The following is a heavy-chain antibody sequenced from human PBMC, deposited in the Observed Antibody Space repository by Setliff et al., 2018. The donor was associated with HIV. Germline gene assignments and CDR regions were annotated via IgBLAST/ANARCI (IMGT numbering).Heavy chain of an antibody. CDR2: IGTAGDT. V-gene: IGHV3-13*01. CDR1: GFTFVNHD. D-gene: IGHD3-22*01. Sequence: GGSLRLSCAASGFTFVNHDIEWVRQAPGKGLEWVSHIGTAGDTYYLDSVKGRFTISREDARNSGYLQMNSLRDDDTAVYYCARDLSYDYDRSSDTFDYWGQGALVTVSS. CDR3: ARDLSYDYDRSSDTFDY. J-gene: IGHJ4*02.